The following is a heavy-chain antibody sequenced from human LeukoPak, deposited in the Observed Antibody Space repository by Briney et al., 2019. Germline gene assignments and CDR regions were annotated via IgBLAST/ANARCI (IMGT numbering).Heavy chain of an antibody. CDR3: AKRGVVIRVILVGFHKEAYYFDS. D-gene: IGHD3-22*01. V-gene: IGHV3-23*01. Sequence: GGSLRLSCSVSGITVSNYGMSWVRQAPGKGLEWVAGISDSGGGTKYADSVKGRFTISRDNPKNTLYLQMDSLRAEDTAVYFCAKRGVVIRVILVGFHKEAYYFDSWGQGALVTVSS. J-gene: IGHJ4*02. CDR2: ISDSGGGT. CDR1: GITVSNYG.